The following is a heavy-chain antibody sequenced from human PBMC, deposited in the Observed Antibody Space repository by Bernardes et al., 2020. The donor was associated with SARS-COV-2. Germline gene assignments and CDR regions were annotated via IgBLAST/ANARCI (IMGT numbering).Heavy chain of an antibody. CDR2: LRNKANGYST. CDR3: ARSSEWSKPFDS. CDR1: GFIFSDHY. J-gene: IGHJ4*02. V-gene: IGHV3-72*01. Sequence: GGSLRLSRAASGFIFSDHYMDWVRQAPGKGLEWLGRLRNKANGYSTEYAASVKGRFTISGDDSKNSLYLQLNSLKSEDTALYYCARSSEWSKPFDSWGQGTLVTVSS. D-gene: IGHD3-3*01.